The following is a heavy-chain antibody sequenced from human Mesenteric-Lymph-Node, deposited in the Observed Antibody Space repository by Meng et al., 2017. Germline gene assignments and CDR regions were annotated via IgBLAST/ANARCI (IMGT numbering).Heavy chain of an antibody. CDR2: IFGVGTT. J-gene: IGHJ4*02. V-gene: IGHV3-66*02. CDR1: GFTVSSNY. Sequence: GESLKISCAASGFTVSSNYMSWVRQAPGKGLEWVSIIFGVGTTYYADSVKGRFTISRDNSKNMLSLQMNSLRAEDTAVYYCARTSGSSFPHYFDFWGQGALVTVSS. D-gene: IGHD1-26*01. CDR3: ARTSGSSFPHYFDF.